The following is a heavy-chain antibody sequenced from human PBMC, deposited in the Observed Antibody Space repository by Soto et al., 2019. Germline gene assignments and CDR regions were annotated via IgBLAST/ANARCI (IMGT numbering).Heavy chain of an antibody. Sequence: EGQLVESGGGLVKPGGSLRLSCAASGFTVSNAWMTWVRQAPGKGLEWVGHIKSKPHGGTTEYASPVKDRFTISRDDSTNTAYLQMNSLKFDDTAVYYCMTWITAVVGSVLGDCWGRGSLVTVSS. CDR3: MTWITAVVGSVLGDC. CDR2: IKSKPHGGTT. J-gene: IGHJ4*02. V-gene: IGHV3-15*01. CDR1: GFTVSNAW. D-gene: IGHD2-15*01.